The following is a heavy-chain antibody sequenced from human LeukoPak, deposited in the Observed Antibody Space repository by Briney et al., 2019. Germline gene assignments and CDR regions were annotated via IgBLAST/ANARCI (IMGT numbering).Heavy chain of an antibody. CDR3: ARDRDDYGVDY. V-gene: IGHV4-59*01. CDR2: IYYSRST. Sequence: SETLSLTCTVSGGSISSYYWSWIRQPPGKGLEWIGYIYYSRSTNYNPSLKSRVTISVDTSKNQFSLKLSSVTAADTAVYYCARDRDDYGVDYWGQGTLVTVSS. D-gene: IGHD4-17*01. CDR1: GGSISSYY. J-gene: IGHJ4*02.